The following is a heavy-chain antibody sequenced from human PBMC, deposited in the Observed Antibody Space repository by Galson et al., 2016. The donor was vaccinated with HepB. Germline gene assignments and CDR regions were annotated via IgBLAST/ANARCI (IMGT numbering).Heavy chain of an antibody. J-gene: IGHJ4*02. D-gene: IGHD3-16*02. CDR1: AGTFGTSS. CDR2: FIPVLTLA. Sequence: SVKVSCKASAGTFGTSSIGWVRQAPGQGLEWMGAFIPVLTLANYAQTFQDRVTFTADKSTNTAYMELSSLTSEDTAVYYCAGVSGGAIVFVPGPFRYWGQGSLVAVSS. CDR3: AGVSGGAIVFVPGPFRY. V-gene: IGHV1-69*10.